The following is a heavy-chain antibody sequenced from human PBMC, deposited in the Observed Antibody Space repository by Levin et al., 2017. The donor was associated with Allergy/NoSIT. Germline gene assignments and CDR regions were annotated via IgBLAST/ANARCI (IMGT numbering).Heavy chain of an antibody. D-gene: IGHD3-10*02. CDR2: IYPSDSDT. CDR3: AGVRPMSARFADFAF. V-gene: IGHV5-51*01. CDR1: GYNFPSYW. J-gene: IGHJ4*02. Sequence: GESLKISCKGSGYNFPSYWLAWVRQMPGKGLEWMGIIYPSDSDTRYGPSFQGQVTISVDKSINTVYLQWSSLKASDTAMYYCAGVRPMSARFADFAFWGQGTPVTVSS.